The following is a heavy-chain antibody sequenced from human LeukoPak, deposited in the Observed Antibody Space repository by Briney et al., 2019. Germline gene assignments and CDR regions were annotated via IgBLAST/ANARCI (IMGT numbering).Heavy chain of an antibody. Sequence: GGSLRLSCAASGFTFRRYAMSWVRQAPGKGLEWVATITNSGGSTNHADSGKGRFTISRDNSKDTLYLQMNSLRAEDTAVYYCAKGGMITFGGVIVWGQGTLVTVSS. CDR1: GFTFRRYA. V-gene: IGHV3-23*01. J-gene: IGHJ4*02. CDR3: AKGGMITFGGVIV. D-gene: IGHD3-16*02. CDR2: ITNSGGST.